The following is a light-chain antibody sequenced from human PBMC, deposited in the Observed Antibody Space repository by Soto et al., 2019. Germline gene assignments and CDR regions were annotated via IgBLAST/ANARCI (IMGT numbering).Light chain of an antibody. CDR1: SSDVGGYNY. Sequence: QSALTQPRSVSGSPGQSVTISCTGTSSDVGGYNYVSWYQQHPGKAPKLMIYEVSNRPSGVSNRFSGSKSGNTASLTISGLQAEDEADYYCSSYTSTSWVFGGGTKLTVL. J-gene: IGLJ3*02. V-gene: IGLV2-14*01. CDR3: SSYTSTSWV. CDR2: EVS.